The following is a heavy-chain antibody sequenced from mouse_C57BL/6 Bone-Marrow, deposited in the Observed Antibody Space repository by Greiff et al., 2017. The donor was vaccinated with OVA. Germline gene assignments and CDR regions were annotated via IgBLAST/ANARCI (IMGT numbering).Heavy chain of an antibody. CDR3: ARRDGYDYTWFAY. CDR1: GYTFTDYN. D-gene: IGHD2-4*01. V-gene: IGHV1-22*01. Sequence: VQLQQSGPELVKPGASVKMSCKASGYTFTDYNMHWVKQSHGKSLEWIGYINPNNGGTSYNQKFKGKATLTVNKSSSTAYMEPRSLTSEDSAVYYCARRDGYDYTWFAYWGQGTLVTVSA. J-gene: IGHJ3*01. CDR2: INPNNGGT.